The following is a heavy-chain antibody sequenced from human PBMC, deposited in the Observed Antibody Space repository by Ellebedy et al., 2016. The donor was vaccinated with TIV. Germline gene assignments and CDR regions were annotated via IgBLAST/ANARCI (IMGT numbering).Heavy chain of an antibody. CDR1: GSSVNTDY. J-gene: IGHJ4*02. CDR3: ASPSGRGFWTGNLDN. D-gene: IGHD3/OR15-3a*01. CDR2: IYSDGRT. Sequence: GGSLRLSCAVSGSSVNTDYMSWVRQAPGKGPECVAAIYSDGRTDYADSVKGRFTISRDNSKNTLHLHMDNLRADDTAVYYCASPSGRGFWTGNLDNWGQGTLVTVSS. V-gene: IGHV3-53*01.